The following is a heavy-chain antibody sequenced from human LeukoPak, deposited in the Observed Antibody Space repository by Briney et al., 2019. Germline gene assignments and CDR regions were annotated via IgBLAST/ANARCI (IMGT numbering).Heavy chain of an antibody. CDR3: ARDLIHIAARRGNWFDP. V-gene: IGHV1-69*05. J-gene: IGHJ5*02. D-gene: IGHD6-6*01. CDR1: GGTFSSYA. Sequence: SVKVSRKASGGTFSSYAISWVRQAPGQGLEWMGRIIPIFGTANYAQKFQGRVTITTDESTSTAYMELSSLRSEDTAMYYCARDLIHIAARRGNWFDPWGQGTLVTVSS. CDR2: IIPIFGTA.